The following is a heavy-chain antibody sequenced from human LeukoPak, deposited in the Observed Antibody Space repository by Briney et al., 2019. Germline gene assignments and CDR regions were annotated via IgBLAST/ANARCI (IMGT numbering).Heavy chain of an antibody. D-gene: IGHD6-19*01. CDR2: VYTSGST. CDR3: AAVAETNWFDP. CDR1: GGSISSYY. Sequence: PSETLSLTCTVSGGSISSYYWSWIRQPAGKGLEWIGRVYTSGSTNYNPSLKSRVTMSVDTSKNQFSLKLSSVTAADTAVYYCAAVAETNWFDPWGQGTLVTVSS. V-gene: IGHV4-4*07. J-gene: IGHJ5*02.